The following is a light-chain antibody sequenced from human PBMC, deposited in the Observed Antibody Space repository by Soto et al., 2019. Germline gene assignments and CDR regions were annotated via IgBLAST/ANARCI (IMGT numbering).Light chain of an antibody. CDR3: SSFTNSNTWV. V-gene: IGLV2-14*01. J-gene: IGLJ7*01. CDR1: NSDVGGYDY. Sequence: QSALTQPASVSGSPGQSINIYCTGTNSDVGGYDYDSWYKQYPGQAPKVIIYEVTYRPSGVSARFSGSKSGTTASLTISDLQTEDEADYYCSSFTNSNTWVFGGGTQLTVL. CDR2: EVT.